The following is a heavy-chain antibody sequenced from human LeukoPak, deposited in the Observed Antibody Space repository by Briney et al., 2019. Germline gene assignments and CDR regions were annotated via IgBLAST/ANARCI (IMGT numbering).Heavy chain of an antibody. CDR3: ARAPRLRFLEWSPRGWFDP. V-gene: IGHV1-8*03. CDR2: TNPNSGNT. J-gene: IGHJ5*02. Sequence: ASVKVSCKASGYTFTSYDINWVRQATGQGLEWMGWTNPNSGNTGYAQKFQGRVTITRNTSISTAYMELSSLRSEDTAVYYCARAPRLRFLEWSPRGWFDPWGQGTLVTVSS. CDR1: GYTFTSYD. D-gene: IGHD3-3*01.